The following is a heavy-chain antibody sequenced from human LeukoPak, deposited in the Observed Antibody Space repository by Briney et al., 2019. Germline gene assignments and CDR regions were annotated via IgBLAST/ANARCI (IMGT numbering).Heavy chain of an antibody. CDR1: GGTFNSYA. CDR2: IIPIFGTA. D-gene: IGHD3-3*01. J-gene: IGHJ6*03. CDR3: ARGVRFLGENYMDV. Sequence: ASVKVSCKASGGTFNSYAISWVRQAPGQGLEWMGGIIPIFGTANYAQKFQGRVTITTDESTSTAYMELSSLRSEDTAVYYCARGVRFLGENYMDVWGKGTTVTVSS. V-gene: IGHV1-69*05.